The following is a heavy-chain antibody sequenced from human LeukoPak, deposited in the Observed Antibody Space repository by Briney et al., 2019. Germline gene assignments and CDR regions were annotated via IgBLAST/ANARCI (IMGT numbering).Heavy chain of an antibody. CDR1: GYTFTGYY. J-gene: IGHJ3*02. CDR2: INPNSGGT. V-gene: IGHV1-2*05. Sequence: ASVKVSCKASGYTFTGYYMHWVRQAPGQGLVWMGRINPNSGGTNYAQKFQGRVTMTRDTSISTAYMELSRLRSDDTGVYYCAVAGYSSSWALAAFDIWGQGTMVTVSS. CDR3: AVAGYSSSWALAAFDI. D-gene: IGHD6-13*01.